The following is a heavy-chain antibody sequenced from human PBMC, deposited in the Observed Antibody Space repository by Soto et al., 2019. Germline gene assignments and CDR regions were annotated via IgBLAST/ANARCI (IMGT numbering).Heavy chain of an antibody. Sequence: EVQLLESGGGLVQPGGSLRLSCAASGFTFSRYAMRWVRQAPGKGLEWVSAISGSGGSTYYADSVKGRFTITRDNSKNTLYLQMNSLRAEDTAVYYCARRGSGSYYDYWGHGTLVTVSS. V-gene: IGHV3-23*01. CDR2: ISGSGGST. D-gene: IGHD1-26*01. CDR3: ARRGSGSYYDY. CDR1: GFTFSRYA. J-gene: IGHJ4*01.